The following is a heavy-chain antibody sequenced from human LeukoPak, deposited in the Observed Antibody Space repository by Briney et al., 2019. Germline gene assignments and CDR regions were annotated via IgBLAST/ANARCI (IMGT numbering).Heavy chain of an antibody. D-gene: IGHD3-10*01. CDR1: GFRLDNYW. CDR2: INEDGSKI. Sequence: TGGSLRLSCEASGFRLDNYWMTWVRQAPGKGLEWVADINEDGSKIYSLDSVKGRFTISRDNAKNSLSLQLNTLRAEDTAVYYCARWSHVSGRGFLDNWGRGTLFSVSS. CDR3: ARWSHVSGRGFLDN. J-gene: IGHJ4*02. V-gene: IGHV3-7*05.